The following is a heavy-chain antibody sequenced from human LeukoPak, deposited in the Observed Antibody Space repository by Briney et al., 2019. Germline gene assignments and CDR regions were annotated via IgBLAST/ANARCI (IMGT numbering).Heavy chain of an antibody. CDR3: AGEHYDYVWGSYRSGGYFDY. Sequence: GGSLRLSCAASGFTFSSYWMHWVRQAPGKGLVWVSRIKSDGSSTTYADSVKGRFTISRDNAKNSLYLQMNSLRAEDTAVYYCAGEHYDYVWGSYRSGGYFDYWGQGTLVTVSS. J-gene: IGHJ4*02. D-gene: IGHD3-16*02. CDR1: GFTFSSYW. V-gene: IGHV3-74*01. CDR2: IKSDGSST.